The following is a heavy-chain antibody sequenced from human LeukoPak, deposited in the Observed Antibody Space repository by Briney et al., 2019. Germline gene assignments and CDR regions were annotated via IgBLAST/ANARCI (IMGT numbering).Heavy chain of an antibody. CDR1: GFTFSSYA. V-gene: IGHV3-30*02. Sequence: GGSLRLSCAASGFTFSSYAMHWVRQAPGKGLEWVAFIRYDGSNKYYADSVKGRFTISRDNSKNTLYLQMNSLRAEDTAVYYCAKRRLYYDSSGPFDYWGQGTLVTVSS. D-gene: IGHD3-22*01. CDR3: AKRRLYYDSSGPFDY. J-gene: IGHJ4*02. CDR2: IRYDGSNK.